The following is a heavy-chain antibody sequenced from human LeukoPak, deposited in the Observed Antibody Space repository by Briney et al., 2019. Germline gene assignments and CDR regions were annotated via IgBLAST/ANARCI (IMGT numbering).Heavy chain of an antibody. CDR3: ANLMGTAYYADMDV. Sequence: ASVKVSRKASGYTFTGYYMHGVRQAPGQGLEWMGWINPNSGGTNYAQKFQGRVTMTRDTSISTAYMELSRLRSDDTAVYYCANLMGTAYYADMDVWGQGTTVTVSS. CDR2: INPNSGGT. CDR1: GYTFTGYY. V-gene: IGHV1-2*02. D-gene: IGHD1/OR15-1a*01. J-gene: IGHJ6*01.